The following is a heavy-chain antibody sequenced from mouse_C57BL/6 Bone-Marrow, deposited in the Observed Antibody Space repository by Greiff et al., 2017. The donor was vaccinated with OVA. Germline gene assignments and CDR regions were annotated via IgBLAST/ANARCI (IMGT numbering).Heavy chain of an antibody. D-gene: IGHD1-1*01. CDR3: ARETVRRYFDV. CDR2: ICSGGST. V-gene: IGHV2-2*01. Sequence: QVQLKQSGPGLVQPSQSLSITCTVSGFSLTSYGVHWVRQSPGKGLEWLGVICSGGSTDYNAAFISRLSISKDNSKSQVFFKMNILQADDTAIYYCARETVRRYFDVWGTGTTVTVSS. CDR1: GFSLTSYG. J-gene: IGHJ1*03.